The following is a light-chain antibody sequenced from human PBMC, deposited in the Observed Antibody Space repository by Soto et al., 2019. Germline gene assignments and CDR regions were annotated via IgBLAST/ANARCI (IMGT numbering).Light chain of an antibody. J-gene: IGLJ2*01. CDR1: SSDVGGYNY. CDR3: SSSVGSNVVV. Sequence: QSALTQPPSASGSPGQSVTISCTGTSSDVGGYNYVSWYQQHPGKAPKLMIYEVSKRPSGVPDRFAGSKSGNTASLTVSGLQAEDEAYYYCSSSVGSNVVVFGGGTKLTVL. V-gene: IGLV2-8*01. CDR2: EVS.